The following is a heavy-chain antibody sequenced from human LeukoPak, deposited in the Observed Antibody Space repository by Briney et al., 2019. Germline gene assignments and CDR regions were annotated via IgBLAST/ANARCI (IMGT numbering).Heavy chain of an antibody. D-gene: IGHD3-22*01. CDR1: GGSISSYY. J-gene: IGHJ4*02. CDR2: IYYSGST. V-gene: IGHV4-59*08. CDR3: ARGLWYDRYFDY. Sequence: SETLSLTCTVSGGSISSYYWSWIRQPPGKGLEWMGYIYYSGSTNYNPPLKSRVTISVDTSKNQFSLKLSSVTAADTAVYYCARGLWYDRYFDYWGQGTLVTVSS.